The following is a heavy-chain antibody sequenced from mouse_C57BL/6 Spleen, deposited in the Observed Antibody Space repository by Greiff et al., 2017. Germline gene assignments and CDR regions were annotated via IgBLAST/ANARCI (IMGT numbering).Heavy chain of an antibody. CDR1: GYTFTDHT. CDR3: ARGAGNGYYEWYFGV. D-gene: IGHD2-3*01. CDR2: IYPRDGST. Sequence: VQLVESDAELVKPGASVKISCKVSGYTFTDHTIHWMKQRPEQGLEWIGYIYPRDGSTKYNEKFKGKATLIADKSSSTAYMQLNSLTSEDSAVYFCARGAGNGYYEWYFGVWGTGTTVTVSS. J-gene: IGHJ1*03. V-gene: IGHV1-78*01.